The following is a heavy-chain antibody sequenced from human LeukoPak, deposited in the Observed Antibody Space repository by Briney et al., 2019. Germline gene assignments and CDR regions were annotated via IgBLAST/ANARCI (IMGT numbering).Heavy chain of an antibody. CDR3: ARDEHTYSAFDI. V-gene: IGHV3-33*01. CDR2: IWYDGSNK. J-gene: IGHJ3*02. D-gene: IGHD2-21*01. CDR1: GFTFSSYG. Sequence: GGSLRLSCAASGFTFSSYGMHWVRQAPGKGLEWVAVIWYDGSNKYYADSVKGRFTISRDNSKNTLYLQMNSLTAEDTAVYYCARDEHTYSAFDIWGQGTMVTVSS.